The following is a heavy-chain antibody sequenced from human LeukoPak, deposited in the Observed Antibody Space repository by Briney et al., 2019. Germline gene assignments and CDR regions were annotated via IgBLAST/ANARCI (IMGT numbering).Heavy chain of an antibody. D-gene: IGHD3-10*01. Sequence: SGGSLRLSCAASGFTFSSYAMSWVRRAPGKRLEWVSAISGSGGSTYYADSVKGRFTISRDNSKNTLYLQMSSLRAEDTAVFYCAKDRSPYYYGSGTDYFDYWGQGTLVTVSS. CDR2: ISGSGGST. V-gene: IGHV3-23*01. J-gene: IGHJ4*02. CDR1: GFTFSSYA. CDR3: AKDRSPYYYGSGTDYFDY.